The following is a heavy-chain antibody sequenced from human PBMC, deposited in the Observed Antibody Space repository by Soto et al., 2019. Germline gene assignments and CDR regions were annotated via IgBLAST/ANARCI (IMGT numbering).Heavy chain of an antibody. D-gene: IGHD2-2*01. V-gene: IGHV4-30-2*01. Sequence: QLQLQESGSGLVKPSQTLSLTCAVSGGSISSGGYSWSWIRQPPGKGLEWIGYIYHSVSTYYNPSRKSLVTTSVDRSKNQFSLKLSSLTAAHTAVYFCAMMPGPGGQGTLVTVSS. CDR1: GGSISSGGYS. J-gene: IGHJ5*02. CDR3: AMMPGP. CDR2: IYHSVST.